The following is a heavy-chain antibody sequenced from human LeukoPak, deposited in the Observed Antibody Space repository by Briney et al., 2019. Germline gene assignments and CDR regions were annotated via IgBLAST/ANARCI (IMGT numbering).Heavy chain of an antibody. CDR1: GYSISIGYY. D-gene: IGHD1-1*01. CDR3: AREWNGNYFDY. CDR2: IYRSGST. Sequence: SETLSLTCAVSGYSISIGYYWGWIRQPPGKGLEWIGSIYRSGSTYYNPSLKSRVTISVDTSKNQFSLKLSSVTAADTDVYYCAREWNGNYFDYWGQGTLVTVSS. J-gene: IGHJ4*02. V-gene: IGHV4-38-2*02.